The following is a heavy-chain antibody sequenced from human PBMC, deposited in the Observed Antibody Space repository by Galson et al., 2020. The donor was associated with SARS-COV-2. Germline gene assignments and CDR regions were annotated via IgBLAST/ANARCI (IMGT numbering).Heavy chain of an antibody. CDR3: ARFRASGGPFYFDF. D-gene: IGHD2-15*01. CDR1: GGSFNGPY. CDR2: IRGPGSA. J-gene: IGHJ4*02. Sequence: SQTLSLTCTVSGGSFNGPYWSWVRQPAGRGMEWIGGIRGPGSATYNPSLRSRVTMSIDTSKNQFSLEVTSMTAADTAVYYCARFRASGGPFYFDFWGQGIPVTVSS. V-gene: IGHV4-4*07.